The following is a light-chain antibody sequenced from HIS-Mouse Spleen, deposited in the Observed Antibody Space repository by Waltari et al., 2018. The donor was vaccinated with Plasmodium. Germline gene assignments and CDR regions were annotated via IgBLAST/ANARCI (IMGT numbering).Light chain of an antibody. J-gene: IGLJ3*02. CDR2: EDS. CDR3: YSTDSSGNHRV. Sequence: SYEMTQTPSASVSPGQTARITCSGAALPNKYAYWYQQKSGKAPVLVIYEDSKRPSGIPERFSGSSSGTMATLTISGAQVEDEADYYCYSTDSSGNHRVFGGGTKLTVL. V-gene: IGLV3-10*01. CDR1: ALPNKY.